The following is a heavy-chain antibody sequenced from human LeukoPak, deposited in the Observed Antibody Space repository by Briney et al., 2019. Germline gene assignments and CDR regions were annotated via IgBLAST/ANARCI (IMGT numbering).Heavy chain of an antibody. CDR3: ATGYYGDYVSAFDI. J-gene: IGHJ3*02. Sequence: GGSLRLSCAASGFTVSSNYMSWVRQAPGKGLEWVSVIYSGGSTYYADSVKGRFTISRDNSKNTLYLQMNSLRAEDTAVYYCATGYYGDYVSAFDIWGQGTMVTVSS. CDR1: GFTVSSNY. V-gene: IGHV3-66*01. CDR2: IYSGGST. D-gene: IGHD4-17*01.